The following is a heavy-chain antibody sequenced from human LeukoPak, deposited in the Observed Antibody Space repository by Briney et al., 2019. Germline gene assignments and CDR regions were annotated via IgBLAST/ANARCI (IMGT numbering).Heavy chain of an antibody. J-gene: IGHJ3*02. V-gene: IGHV1-2*04. CDR3: ARGSSTSYDAFDI. D-gene: IGHD2-2*01. Sequence: ASVKVSCKASGYTFTGYYMHWVRQAPGQGLEWMGWINPNSGGTNYAQKFQGWVTMTRDTSIGTAYMELSRLRSDDTAVYYCARGSSTSYDAFDIWGQGTMVTVSS. CDR1: GYTFTGYY. CDR2: INPNSGGT.